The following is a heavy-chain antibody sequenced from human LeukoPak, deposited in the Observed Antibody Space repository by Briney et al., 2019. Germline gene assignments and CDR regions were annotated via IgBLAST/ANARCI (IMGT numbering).Heavy chain of an antibody. V-gene: IGHV3-53*01. Sequence: PGGSLRLSCAASGFTVSSNYMSWVRQAPGKGLEWVSVIYSGGSTYYADSVKGRFTISRDNSKNTLYLQMNSLRAEDTAVYYCARDPSRYCSGGSCPYYYYGMDVWGQGTTVTVSS. J-gene: IGHJ6*02. CDR2: IYSGGST. CDR1: GFTVSSNY. D-gene: IGHD2-15*01. CDR3: ARDPSRYCSGGSCPYYYYGMDV.